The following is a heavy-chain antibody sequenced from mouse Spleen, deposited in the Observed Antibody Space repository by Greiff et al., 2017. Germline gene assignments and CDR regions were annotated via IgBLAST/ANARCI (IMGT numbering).Heavy chain of an antibody. Sequence: QVQLQQPGAELVKPGASVKLSCKASGYTFTSYWMQWVKQRPGQGLEWIGEIDPSDSYTNYNQKFKGKATLTVDTSSSTAYMQLSSLTSEDSAVYYCARRVYDEDYWGQGTTLTVSS. J-gene: IGHJ2*01. V-gene: IGHV1-50*01. CDR2: IDPSDSYT. CDR3: ARRVYDEDY. D-gene: IGHD2-4*01. CDR1: GYTFTSYW.